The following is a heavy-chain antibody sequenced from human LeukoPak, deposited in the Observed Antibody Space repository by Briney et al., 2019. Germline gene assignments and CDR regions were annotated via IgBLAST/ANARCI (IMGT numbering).Heavy chain of an antibody. J-gene: IGHJ4*02. D-gene: IGHD2-2*01. CDR2: ISSRSSYI. V-gene: IGHV3-21*01. CDR1: GFTFTSHN. Sequence: WGSLRLSCAASGFTFTSHNMNWVRQAPGKGLEWVSSISSRSSYIFYADSVKGRFNISRDNAKNSLYLQMNSLRAEDTAVYYCARAGVSSTSPIDYWGRGTLVTVSS. CDR3: ARAGVSSTSPIDY.